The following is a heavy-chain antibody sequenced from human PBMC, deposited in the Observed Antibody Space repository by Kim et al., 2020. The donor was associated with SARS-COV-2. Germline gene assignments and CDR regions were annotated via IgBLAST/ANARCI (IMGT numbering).Heavy chain of an antibody. CDR1: GFSFTSYF. D-gene: IGHD6-19*01. V-gene: IGHV3-7*01. CDR3: ARDTHSSYWYYFDY. Sequence: GGSLRLSCEASGFSFTSYFMSWVRQAPGKGLEWVANIKQDGSEKYYVDSVRGRFTISRDNAKNSLYLQMNSLRAEDTAVYYCARDTHSSYWYYFDYWVQG. J-gene: IGHJ4*02. CDR2: IKQDGSEK.